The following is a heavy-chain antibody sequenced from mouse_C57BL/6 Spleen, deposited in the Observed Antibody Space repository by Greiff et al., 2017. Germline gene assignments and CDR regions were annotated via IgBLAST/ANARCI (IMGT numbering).Heavy chain of an antibody. D-gene: IGHD2-12*01. J-gene: IGHJ3*01. CDR2: IYPGDGDT. Sequence: VQLQQSGAELVKPGASVKISCKASGYAFSSYWMNWVKQRPGKGLEWIGQIYPGDGDTNYNGKFKGKATLTADESSSTAYMQLSSLTSEDSAVYFCARDDVPAWFAYWGQGTLVTVSA. CDR1: GYAFSSYW. CDR3: ARDDVPAWFAY. V-gene: IGHV1-80*01.